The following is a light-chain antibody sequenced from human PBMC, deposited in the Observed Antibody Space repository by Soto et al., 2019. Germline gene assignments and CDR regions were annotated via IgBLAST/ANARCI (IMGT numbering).Light chain of an antibody. Sequence: EIVMTQSPLSLPVTPGEPASISCRSSQSLLHSNGYNYLDWYLQKPGQSPQLLIYLGSNRASGVPDRFSGSGSGTEFILTINGLQFEDFAVYYCQRYNNWPLTFGGGTKVDIK. J-gene: IGKJ4*01. CDR2: LGS. V-gene: IGKV2-28*01. CDR1: QSLLHSNGYNY. CDR3: QRYNNWPLT.